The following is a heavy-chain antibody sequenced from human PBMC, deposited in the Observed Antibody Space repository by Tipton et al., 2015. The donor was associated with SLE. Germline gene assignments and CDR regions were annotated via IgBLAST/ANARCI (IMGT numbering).Heavy chain of an antibody. V-gene: IGHV3-33*08. Sequence: SLRLSCAASAFTFSSYAMSWVRQAPGKGLEWVAFIWFDGSNTNYADSVKGRFTISRDNSKDTLYLQMDGLRVEDTAVYYCARDLGLLRFLEWSPDYWGQGTLVTVSS. CDR2: IWFDGSNT. CDR1: AFTFSSYA. D-gene: IGHD3-3*01. J-gene: IGHJ4*02. CDR3: ARDLGLLRFLEWSPDY.